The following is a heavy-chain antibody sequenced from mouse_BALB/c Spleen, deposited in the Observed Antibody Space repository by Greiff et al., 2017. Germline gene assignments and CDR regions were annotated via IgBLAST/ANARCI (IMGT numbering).Heavy chain of an antibody. V-gene: IGHV1S127*01. CDR1: GYSFTSYW. CDR3: ARYYYGSRENFFAY. J-gene: IGHJ3*01. D-gene: IGHD1-1*01. CDR2: IDPSDSET. Sequence: QVQLQQSGPQLVRPGASVKISCKASGYSFTSYWMHWVKQRPGQGLEWIGMIDPSDSETRLNQKFKDKATLTVDKSSSTAYMQLSSPTSEDSAVYYCARYYYGSRENFFAYWGQGTLVTVSA.